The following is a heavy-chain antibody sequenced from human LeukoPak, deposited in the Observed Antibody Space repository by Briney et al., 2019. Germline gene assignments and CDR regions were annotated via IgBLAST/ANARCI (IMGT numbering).Heavy chain of an antibody. CDR2: IYHSGST. V-gene: IGHV4-38-2*02. J-gene: IGHJ4*02. D-gene: IGHD3-22*01. CDR1: GYSISSGYF. Sequence: PSETLSLTCTVSGYSISSGYFWGWIRPPPGKGLEWIGSIYHSGSTYYNPSLKSRVTISVDTSKNQFSLRLSSVTAADTAVYYCARGGFDSTYYFDYWGQGTLVTVSS. CDR3: ARGGFDSTYYFDY.